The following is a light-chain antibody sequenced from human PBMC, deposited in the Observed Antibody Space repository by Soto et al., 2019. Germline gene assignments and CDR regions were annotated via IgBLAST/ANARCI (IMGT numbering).Light chain of an antibody. CDR1: SSDIGAYDY. J-gene: IGLJ1*01. Sequence: QSALTQPASVSGSPGQSITISCTGSSSDIGAYDYVSWHQQRPVKAPKLMIFDVTNRPSGVSDRFSGSKSGNTASLTISGLQTEDEADYYCSSYTSSSTPYVFGTGTKLTVL. V-gene: IGLV2-14*01. CDR3: SSYTSSSTPYV. CDR2: DVT.